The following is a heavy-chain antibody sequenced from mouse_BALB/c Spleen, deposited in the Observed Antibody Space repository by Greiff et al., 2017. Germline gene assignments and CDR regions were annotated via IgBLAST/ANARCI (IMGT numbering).Heavy chain of an antibody. J-gene: IGHJ3*01. V-gene: IGHV2-9*02. CDR3: ARDDYGPFAY. Sequence: VKVVESGPGLVAPSQSLSITCTVSGFSLTSYGVHWVRQPPGKGLEWLGVIWAGGSTNYNSALMSRLSISKDNSKSQVFLKMNSLQTDDTAMYYCARDDYGPFAYWGQGTLVTVSA. CDR2: IWAGGST. CDR1: GFSLTSYG. D-gene: IGHD1-1*01.